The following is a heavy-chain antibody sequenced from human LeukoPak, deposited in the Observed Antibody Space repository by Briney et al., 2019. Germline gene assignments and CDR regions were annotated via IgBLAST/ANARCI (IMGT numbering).Heavy chain of an antibody. D-gene: IGHD3-22*01. CDR2: IYYSGST. V-gene: IGHV4-59*01. J-gene: IGHJ4*02. CDR1: GGSISSYD. CDR3: ARGISYYDSSGYYTAYYFDY. Sequence: SETLSLTCTVSGGSISSYDWSWIRQPPGKGLEWIGYIYYSGSTNYNPSLKSRVTISVDTSKNQFSLKLSSVTAADTAVYYCARGISYYDSSGYYTAYYFDYWGQGTLVTVSS.